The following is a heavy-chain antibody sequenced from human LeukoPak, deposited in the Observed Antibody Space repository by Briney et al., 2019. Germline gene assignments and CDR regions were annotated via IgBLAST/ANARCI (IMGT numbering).Heavy chain of an antibody. CDR2: IYYSGGT. Sequence: SETLSLTCIVSGGSISNYYWSWIRQPPGKGLEWIGYIYYSGGTNYNPSLKSRVTISVDTSRNQFFLRLNSVTAADTAVYYCARHPGVAAAGTAGSFDYWGQGTLVTVSS. CDR1: GGSISNYY. D-gene: IGHD6-13*01. CDR3: ARHPGVAAAGTAGSFDY. V-gene: IGHV4-59*08. J-gene: IGHJ4*02.